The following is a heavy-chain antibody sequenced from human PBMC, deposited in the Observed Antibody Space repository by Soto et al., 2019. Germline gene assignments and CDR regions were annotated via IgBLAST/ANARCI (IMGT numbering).Heavy chain of an antibody. CDR3: ARSPIVVVTAYFDY. CDR1: GGSISSGGYY. Sequence: QVQLQESGPGLVKPSQTLSLTCTVSGGSISSGGYYWSWIRQHPGKGLEWIGYIYYSGSTYYNPSLKSRVTISVDTSKNQSSLKLSSVTAADTAVYYCARSPIVVVTAYFDYWGQGTLVTVSS. D-gene: IGHD2-21*02. J-gene: IGHJ4*02. CDR2: IYYSGST. V-gene: IGHV4-31*03.